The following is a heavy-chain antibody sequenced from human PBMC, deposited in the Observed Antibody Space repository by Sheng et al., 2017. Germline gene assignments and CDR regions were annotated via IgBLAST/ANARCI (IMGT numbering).Heavy chain of an antibody. CDR1: GFTVNTNY. CDR3: ARAGLVTARAFDI. Sequence: EVQLVESGGGLIQPGGSLRLSCAASGFTVNTNYMSWVRQAPGKGLEWVSVIYSGDNSYYADSVKGRFTISRDNSKNTLYLQMNSLRAEDMAVYYCARAGLVTARAFDIWGQGTMVTVSS. J-gene: IGHJ3*02. CDR2: IYSGDNS. D-gene: IGHD2-21*02. V-gene: IGHV3-53*01.